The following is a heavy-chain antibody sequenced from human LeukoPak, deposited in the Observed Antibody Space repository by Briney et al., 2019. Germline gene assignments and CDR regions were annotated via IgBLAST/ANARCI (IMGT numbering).Heavy chain of an antibody. CDR3: ARDGYIRFGDLPKYYFDY. D-gene: IGHD3-10*01. V-gene: IGHV4-59*01. CDR1: GGSSTSYY. Sequence: PETLSLSRTVSGGSSTSYYRSWIWQPPGKGLEWIGYVYYGGITNYNPSLKSRVTISVYTSKTQFSLKFSSVTAADTAVYYCARDGYIRFGDLPKYYFDYWG. CDR2: VYYGGIT. J-gene: IGHJ4*01.